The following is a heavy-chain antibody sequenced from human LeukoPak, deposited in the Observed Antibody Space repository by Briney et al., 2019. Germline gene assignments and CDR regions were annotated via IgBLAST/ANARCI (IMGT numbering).Heavy chain of an antibody. CDR3: ARDASNYYYDSSGYFDY. D-gene: IGHD3-22*01. CDR2: ISGSGGST. Sequence: GGSLRLSCAASGFTFSSYAMSWVRQAPGKGLEWVSAISGSGGSTYYADSVKGRFTISRDNAKNSLYLQMNSLRAEDTAVYYCARDASNYYYDSSGYFDYWGQGTLVTVSS. CDR1: GFTFSSYA. V-gene: IGHV3-23*01. J-gene: IGHJ4*02.